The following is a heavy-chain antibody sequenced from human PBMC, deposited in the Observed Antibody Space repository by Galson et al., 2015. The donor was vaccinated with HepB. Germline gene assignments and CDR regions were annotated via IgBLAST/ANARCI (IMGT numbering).Heavy chain of an antibody. D-gene: IGHD3-3*01. CDR3: AREPAVITIFEGWFDP. V-gene: IGHV3-30-3*01. CDR2: ISYDGSNK. Sequence: SLRHSRPASGFTFSRSAMHWVRHAPGKGLEWVAVISYDGSNKYYADSVKGRFTIPRDNTKNTLYLQMNSLRAEDTAVYYCAREPAVITIFEGWFDPWGQGTLVTVSS. J-gene: IGHJ5*02. CDR1: GFTFSRSA.